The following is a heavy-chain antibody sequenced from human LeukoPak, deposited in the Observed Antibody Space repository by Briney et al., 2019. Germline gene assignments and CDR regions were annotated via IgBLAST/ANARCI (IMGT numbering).Heavy chain of an antibody. Sequence: GGSLRLSCAVSGFTFSDYGMHWVRQAPGKVREWVAFIRYDGSKEYYANSVKGRFNSSRDSPKNTLYLQMNSLRAEDTAVYCCAKEGTASKPSDLDYWGQGTLVTVSS. V-gene: IGHV3-30*02. CDR2: IRYDGSKE. CDR1: GFTFSDYG. CDR3: AKEGTASKPSDLDY. J-gene: IGHJ4*02. D-gene: IGHD1/OR15-1a*01.